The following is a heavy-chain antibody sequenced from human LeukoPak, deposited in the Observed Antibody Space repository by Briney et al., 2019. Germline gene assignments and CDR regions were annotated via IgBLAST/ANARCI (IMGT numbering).Heavy chain of an antibody. V-gene: IGHV3-23*01. Sequence: GGSLRLSCAASGFTFSSYAMTWVRQAPGKGLEWVSTISGSGGSGGGTYYADSVKGRFTISRDNSKNTLFLQMNSLRAEDTALYYCAKEGYSSSWHLHFDYWGQGTLVTVSS. J-gene: IGHJ4*02. CDR3: AKEGYSSSWHLHFDY. D-gene: IGHD2-2*01. CDR2: ISGSGGSGGGT. CDR1: GFTFSSYA.